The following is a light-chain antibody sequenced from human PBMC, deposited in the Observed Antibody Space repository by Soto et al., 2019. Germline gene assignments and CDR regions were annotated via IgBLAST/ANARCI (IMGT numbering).Light chain of an antibody. J-gene: IGLJ3*02. CDR1: SSNIGNDF. CDR3: GAWDTSLSGGV. V-gene: IGLV1-51*02. CDR2: ENN. Sequence: QSVLTQPPSVSAAPGQKVTISCSGSSSNIGNDFVSWYQQLPGTAPKLLIYENNKRPSGIPDRFSGSKSATSATLGITGLQTGDEADYYCGAWDTSLSGGVFGGGTQLTVL.